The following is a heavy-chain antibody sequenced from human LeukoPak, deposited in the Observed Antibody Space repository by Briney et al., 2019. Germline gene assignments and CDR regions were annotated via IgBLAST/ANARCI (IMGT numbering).Heavy chain of an antibody. Sequence: GGSLRLSCAASGFTFSSYSMSWVRQAPGKGLEWVSAISGSGGSTYYADSVKGRFTISRDNSKNTLYLQMNSLRAEDSAVYYCAKDWALRFLNPSGSRSFDPWGQGTLVTVSS. CDR3: AKDWALRFLNPSGSRSFDP. CDR2: ISGSGGST. V-gene: IGHV3-23*01. D-gene: IGHD3-3*01. J-gene: IGHJ5*02. CDR1: GFTFSSYS.